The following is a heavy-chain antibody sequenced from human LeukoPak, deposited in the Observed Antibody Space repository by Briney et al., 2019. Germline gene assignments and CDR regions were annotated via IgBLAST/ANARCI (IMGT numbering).Heavy chain of an antibody. CDR3: ARDSVEYSSSTDY. Sequence: GASVKVSCKASGYTFTGYYMHWVRQAPGQGLEWVGWINPNSGGTNYAQKFQGRVTMTRDTSISTAYMELSRLRSDDTAVYYCARDSVEYSSSTDYWGQGTLVTVSS. J-gene: IGHJ4*02. D-gene: IGHD6-6*01. V-gene: IGHV1-2*02. CDR1: GYTFTGYY. CDR2: INPNSGGT.